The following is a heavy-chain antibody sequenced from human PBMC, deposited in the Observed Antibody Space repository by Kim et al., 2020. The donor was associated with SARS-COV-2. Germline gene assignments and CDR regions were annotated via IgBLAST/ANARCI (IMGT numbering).Heavy chain of an antibody. CDR1: GGSISSGGYY. D-gene: IGHD1-7*01. CDR2: IYYSGST. CDR3: ASWLELQGAFDI. J-gene: IGHJ3*02. Sequence: SETLSLTYTVSGGSISSGGYYWSWIRQHPGKGLEWIGYIYYSGSTYYNPSLKSRVTISVDTSKNQFSLKLSSVTAADTAVYYCASWLELQGAFDIWGQGTMVTVSS. V-gene: IGHV4-31*03.